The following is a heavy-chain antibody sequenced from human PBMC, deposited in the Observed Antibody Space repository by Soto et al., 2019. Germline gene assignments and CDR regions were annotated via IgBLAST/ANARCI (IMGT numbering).Heavy chain of an antibody. V-gene: IGHV4-39*01. J-gene: IGHJ6*02. CDR1: GGSISSSRYY. Sequence: SETLCHTCTVYGGSISSSRYYWGWIRQPPGKGLEWIGSIYYSGSTYYNPSLKSRVTISVDTSKNQFSLKLSSVTAADTAVYYCARHVYFDILTGSYYYYGMDVWGQGPTVT. D-gene: IGHD3-9*01. CDR3: ARHVYFDILTGSYYYYGMDV. CDR2: IYYSGST.